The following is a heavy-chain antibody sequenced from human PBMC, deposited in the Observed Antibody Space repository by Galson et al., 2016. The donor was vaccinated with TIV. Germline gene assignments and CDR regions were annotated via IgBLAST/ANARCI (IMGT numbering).Heavy chain of an antibody. CDR1: GFSFRRYG. V-gene: IGHV3-30*02. D-gene: IGHD4-11*01. CDR2: IAYDGSVK. Sequence: SLRLSCATSGFSFRRYGMYWVRQAPGKGLDWVALIAYDGSVKYYADSVRGRFTISRDNSKNTLFLQMNSLRLEDSAVYYCAKAQEPNYSNALYGMDVWGQGTTATVSS. CDR3: AKAQEPNYSNALYGMDV. J-gene: IGHJ6*02.